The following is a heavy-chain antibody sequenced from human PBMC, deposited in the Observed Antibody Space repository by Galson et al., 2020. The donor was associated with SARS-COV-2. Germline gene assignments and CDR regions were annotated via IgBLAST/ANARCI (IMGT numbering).Heavy chain of an antibody. J-gene: IGHJ4*02. CDR3: ARDVHLDYFDQ. V-gene: IGHV1-46*01. D-gene: IGHD1-1*01. CDR2: ISPSGSNT. Sequence: ASVKVSCKPSGYTFTNHFMHWVRQAPGQGLEWMGIISPSGSNTSYAQKFQGRVTMTTDTSTGTVFMELRSLRSDDSAKYYCARDVHLDYFDQWGQGTLVTVSS. CDR1: GYTFTNHF.